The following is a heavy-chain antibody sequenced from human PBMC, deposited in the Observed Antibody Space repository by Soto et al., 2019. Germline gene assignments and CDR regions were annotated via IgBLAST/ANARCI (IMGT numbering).Heavy chain of an antibody. D-gene: IGHD6-19*01. J-gene: IGHJ4*02. Sequence: EVQMVESGGGLIQPGGSLRLSCAASGFTVSSNHMSWVRQAPGKGLEWVSVIFSGGSTYYADSVKGRFTISSYNSKNTLYLQLNSLRAEDTGVDYCARGVVSYNGGWYRGYYFDYWGQGTLVTVSS. CDR1: GFTVSSNH. CDR3: ARGVVSYNGGWYRGYYFDY. CDR2: IFSGGST. V-gene: IGHV3-53*01.